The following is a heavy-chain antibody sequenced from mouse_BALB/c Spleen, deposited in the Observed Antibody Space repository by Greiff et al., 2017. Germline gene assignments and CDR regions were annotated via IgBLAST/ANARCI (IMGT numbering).Heavy chain of an antibody. D-gene: IGHD2-3*01. CDR1: GYTFTDYE. CDR2: IDPETGGT. Sequence: VQLQQSGAELVRPGASVTLSCKASGYTFTDYEMHWVKQTPVHGLEWIGAIDPETGGTAYNQKFKGKATLTADKSSSTAYMELRSLTSEDSAVYYCTRGWVSDYWGQGTTLTVSS. J-gene: IGHJ2*01. CDR3: TRGWVSDY. V-gene: IGHV1-15*01.